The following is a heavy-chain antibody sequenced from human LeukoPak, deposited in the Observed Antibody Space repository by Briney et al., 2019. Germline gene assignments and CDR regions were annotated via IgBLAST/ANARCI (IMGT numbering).Heavy chain of an antibody. CDR2: IWYDGSNK. CDR1: GFTFRSYG. CDR3: ARVLIEGQLWSYYGY. D-gene: IGHD5-18*01. J-gene: IGHJ4*02. V-gene: IGHV3-33*01. Sequence: GGSLRLSCAASGFTFRSYGMHWVRQAPGKGLEWVAVIWYDGSNKYYADSVKGRFTISRDNSKNTLYLQMNSLRAEDTAVYYCARVLIEGQLWSYYGYWGQGTLVTVSS.